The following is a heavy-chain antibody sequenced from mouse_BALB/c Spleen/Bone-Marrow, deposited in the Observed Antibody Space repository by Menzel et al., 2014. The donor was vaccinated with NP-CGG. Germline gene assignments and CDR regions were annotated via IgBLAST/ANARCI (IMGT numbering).Heavy chain of an antibody. V-gene: IGHV1-9*01. D-gene: IGHD2-3*01. CDR3: ARENDYWYFDV. J-gene: IGHJ1*01. CDR1: GYTFSSYW. CDR2: ILPGSGNT. Sequence: QVQLQQSGAELMKPGASVKIPCKATGYTFSSYWIEWVKQRPGHGLEWIGEILPGSGNTNYNEKFKGKATFTADTSSNTAYMQLSSLTSEDSAVYYCARENDYWYFDVWGAGTTVTVSS.